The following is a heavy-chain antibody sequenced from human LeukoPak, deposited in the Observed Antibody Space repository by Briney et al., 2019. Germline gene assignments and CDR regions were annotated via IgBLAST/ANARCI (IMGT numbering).Heavy chain of an antibody. CDR1: GGSVTTYH. V-gene: IGHV4-59*02. CDR2: IHYSGGA. J-gene: IGHJ4*02. CDR3: ARVPALRVVTTPTYFDF. Sequence: WETLSLTCAVSGGSVTTYHWTWTRQPPGKGLEWIGHIHYSGGADYNPSLKSRVSISLDTSKNHFSLRLTSVTAADTAVYYCARVPALRVVTTPTYFDFWGQGTLVTVSS. D-gene: IGHD2-21*02.